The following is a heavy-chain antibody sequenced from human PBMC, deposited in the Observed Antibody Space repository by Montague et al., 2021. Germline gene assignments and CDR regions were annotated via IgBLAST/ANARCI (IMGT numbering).Heavy chain of an antibody. CDR1: GDSVSSTTTA. Sequence: CAISGDSVSSTTTAWHWIRQSPSRGLEWLGRTYYRSRWYFDYAPSVKSRITIQPDTATNQFSLQVNSVTPEDTAVYFCARVHGLIDAWAYWGQGTLVTVSS. J-gene: IGHJ4*02. CDR2: TYYRSRWYF. D-gene: IGHD2-8*01. CDR3: ARVHGLIDAWAY. V-gene: IGHV6-1*01.